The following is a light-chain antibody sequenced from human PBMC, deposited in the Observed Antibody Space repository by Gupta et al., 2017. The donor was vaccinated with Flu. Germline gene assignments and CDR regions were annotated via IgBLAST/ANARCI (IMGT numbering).Light chain of an antibody. CDR2: STT. CDR1: TGAVTTDYY. Sequence: TVTLTCASSTGAVTTDYYPNGIKQRPGQAPRALMYSTTNRHSWTPARFSGSLLGGNAALKLSGVQPEDEAEEYCLLSYGGNHGVFGGGTRLTVL. CDR3: LLSYGGNHGV. J-gene: IGLJ3*02. V-gene: IGLV7-43*01.